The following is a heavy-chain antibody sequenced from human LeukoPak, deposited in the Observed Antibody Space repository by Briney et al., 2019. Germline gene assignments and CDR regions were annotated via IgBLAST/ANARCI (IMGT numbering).Heavy chain of an antibody. Sequence: SETLSLTCTVSGGSISSSSYYWGWIRQPPGKGLEWIGSIYYSGSTYYNPSLKSRVTISVDTSKNQFSLKLSSVTAADTAVYYCATDTWGYYDSSNYYRQADYWGQGTLVTVSS. D-gene: IGHD3-22*01. CDR2: IYYSGST. V-gene: IGHV4-39*01. CDR1: GGSISSSSYY. J-gene: IGHJ4*02. CDR3: ATDTWGYYDSSNYYRQADY.